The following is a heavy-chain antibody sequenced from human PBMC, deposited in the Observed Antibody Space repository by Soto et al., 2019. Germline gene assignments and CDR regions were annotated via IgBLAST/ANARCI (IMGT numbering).Heavy chain of an antibody. Sequence: QVQLQESGPGLVKPSQTLSLTCTVSGGCISSGGYYWIWIRQHPGKGLEWIGYIYYSGSTYYNPSLKSRVSISVDTSKNQFSLKLSSVTAADTAVYYCARVEDTAMVIWFDPWGQGTLVTVSS. D-gene: IGHD5-18*01. CDR1: GGCISSGGYY. V-gene: IGHV4-31*03. J-gene: IGHJ5*02. CDR2: IYYSGST. CDR3: ARVEDTAMVIWFDP.